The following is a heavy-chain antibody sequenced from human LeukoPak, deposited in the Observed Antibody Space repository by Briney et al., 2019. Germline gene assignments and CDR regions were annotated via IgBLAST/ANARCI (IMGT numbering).Heavy chain of an antibody. V-gene: IGHV4-39*01. CDR2: SYYSGST. CDR1: GGSISSSSYY. CDR3: ARHFPYSSSLSTVDY. D-gene: IGHD6-13*01. J-gene: IGHJ4*02. Sequence: PSETLSLTCTVSGGSISSSSYYWGWIRQPPGQGLEWIGSSYYSGSTYYNPSLKSRVTISVDTSKNQFSLKLSSVTAADTAVYYCARHFPYSSSLSTVDYWGQGTLVTVSS.